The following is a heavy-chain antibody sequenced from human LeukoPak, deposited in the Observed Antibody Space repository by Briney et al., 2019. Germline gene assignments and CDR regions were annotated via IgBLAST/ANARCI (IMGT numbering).Heavy chain of an antibody. Sequence: QSGGSLRLSCAASGFTLSSYGMHWVRQAPGKGLGWVAVIWYGGSNKYYADSVKGRFTISRDNSKNTLYLQMNSLRAEDTAVYYCAKDLIAAAGTSPLDYWGQGTLVTVSS. J-gene: IGHJ4*02. D-gene: IGHD6-13*01. CDR1: GFTLSSYG. CDR3: AKDLIAAAGTSPLDY. CDR2: IWYGGSNK. V-gene: IGHV3-30*02.